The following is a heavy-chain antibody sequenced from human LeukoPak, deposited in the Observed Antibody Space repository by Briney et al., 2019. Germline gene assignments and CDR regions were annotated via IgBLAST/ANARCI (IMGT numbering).Heavy chain of an antibody. D-gene: IGHD6-19*01. CDR1: GYTFTSCD. Sequence: ASVKVSCKASGYTFTSCDINWVRQPTGQGHEWMGLMNPNSGNTGYGQSFQGRITMTRDISIGTAYMELNNLTSEDTAISYCTRGSSGRRDNWGQGTLVTVSA. CDR2: MNPNSGNT. V-gene: IGHV1-8*01. CDR3: TRGSSGRRDN. J-gene: IGHJ4*02.